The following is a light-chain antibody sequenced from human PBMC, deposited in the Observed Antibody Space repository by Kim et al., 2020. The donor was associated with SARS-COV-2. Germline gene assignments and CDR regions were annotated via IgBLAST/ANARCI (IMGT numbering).Light chain of an antibody. CDR2: RNN. CDR1: SNNVGDQG. CDR3: TTWDSSLSAQM. V-gene: IGLV10-54*04. Sequence: QTHTLTFTGSSNNVGDQGAAWLQQHQGHPPKLLFYRNNNRASGISDRFSTSRSGNTASLTIIGLQPEDEADYYCTTWDSSLSAQMFGGGTQLTVL. J-gene: IGLJ3*02.